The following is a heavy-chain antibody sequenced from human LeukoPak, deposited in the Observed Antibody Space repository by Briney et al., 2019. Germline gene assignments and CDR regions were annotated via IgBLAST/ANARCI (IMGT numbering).Heavy chain of an antibody. V-gene: IGHV5-51*01. Sequence: HGESLKISCKGSGYSFTSYWIGWVRQMPGKGLEWMGIIYPGDSDTRYSPSFQGQVTISADKSISAAYLQWSSLKASDTAIYYCARPRTQRWLQSAFDVWGQGTKVTVSS. D-gene: IGHD5-24*01. CDR3: ARPRTQRWLQSAFDV. J-gene: IGHJ3*01. CDR1: GYSFTSYW. CDR2: IYPGDSDT.